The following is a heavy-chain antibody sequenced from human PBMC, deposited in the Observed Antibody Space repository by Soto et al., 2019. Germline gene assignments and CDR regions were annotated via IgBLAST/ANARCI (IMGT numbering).Heavy chain of an antibody. CDR2: IIPIFGTA. CDR1: GGTFSSYA. D-gene: IGHD2-15*01. Sequence: QVQLVQSGAEVKKPGSSVKVSCKASGGTFSSYAISWVRQAPGQGLEWMGRIIPIFGTANYAQKFQGRVTITADESTSTAYMELSSLRSEDTAVYYCARDMAGEYCSGGSCYLNWFDPWGQGTLVTVSS. J-gene: IGHJ5*02. CDR3: ARDMAGEYCSGGSCYLNWFDP. V-gene: IGHV1-69*18.